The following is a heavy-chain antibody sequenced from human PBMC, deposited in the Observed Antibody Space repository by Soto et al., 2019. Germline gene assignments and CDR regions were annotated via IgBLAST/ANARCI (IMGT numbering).Heavy chain of an antibody. D-gene: IGHD1-26*01. J-gene: IGHJ4*02. Sequence: QLQLQESGPGLVKPSETLSLTCTVSGGSIRSSTSYWGWVRQPPGKGLERIACIYDGGNSHYHPSLRRRLTISRNTSKNRLPLKLSSVTAADTAVYYCAIHSSGSRHPGFDYWGQGTLVTVSS. V-gene: IGHV4-39*01. CDR1: GGSIRSSTSY. CDR3: AIHSSGSRHPGFDY. CDR2: IYDGGNS.